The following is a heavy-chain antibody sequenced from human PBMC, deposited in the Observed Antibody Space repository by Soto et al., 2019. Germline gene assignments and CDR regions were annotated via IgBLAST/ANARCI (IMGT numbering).Heavy chain of an antibody. CDR2: ITSSSDTI. CDR3: ARVVVVIPPGYYYAMDV. J-gene: IGHJ6*02. CDR1: GFTFSSFH. D-gene: IGHD3-22*01. V-gene: IGHV3-48*02. Sequence: GGSLRLSCAASGFTFSSFHMNWVRQAQGRGLEWVAYITSSSDTIYYSDSVKGRFTISRDNGKNSLFLQMNSLRDEDTAVYYCARVVVVIPPGYYYAMDVWGQGPTVTVSS.